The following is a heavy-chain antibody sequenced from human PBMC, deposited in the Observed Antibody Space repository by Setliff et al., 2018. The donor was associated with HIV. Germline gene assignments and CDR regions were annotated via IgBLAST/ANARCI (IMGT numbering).Heavy chain of an antibody. Sequence: GGSLRLSCAVSGFTVSSNYMSWVRQAPGKGLEWVSVIYSGGSTYYADSVKGRFTISRDNSKNTLYLQMNSLRAEDTAVYYCARGGFGATSWFDPWGQGTLVTVSS. CDR2: IYSGGST. CDR3: ARGGFGATSWFDP. CDR1: GFTVSSNY. D-gene: IGHD1-26*01. J-gene: IGHJ5*02. V-gene: IGHV3-53*01.